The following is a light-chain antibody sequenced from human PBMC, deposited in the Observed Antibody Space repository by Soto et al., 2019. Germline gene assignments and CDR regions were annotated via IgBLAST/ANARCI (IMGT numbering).Light chain of an antibody. CDR1: QDVQNW. CDR3: QQVKSFPKT. Sequence: DIRMTQSPSSVAASIGDSVTITCRASQDVQNWLAWYQHKPGQAPKLLVFAASSLQSGVPSRFSATGFGTDFTLIIDSLQPEDFATYYCQQVKSFPKTFGQGTKL. V-gene: IGKV1-12*01. J-gene: IGKJ2*01. CDR2: AAS.